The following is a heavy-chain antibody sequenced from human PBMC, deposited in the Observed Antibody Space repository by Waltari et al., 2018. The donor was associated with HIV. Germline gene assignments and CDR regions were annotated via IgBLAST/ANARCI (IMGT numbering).Heavy chain of an antibody. J-gene: IGHJ5*02. V-gene: IGHV3-21*01. D-gene: IGHD6-19*01. CDR3: ARGPSSGWSWFDP. CDR2: IGSLKNCI. Sequence: EVRLLESGGGLVRPGGSLRLSCAASGFRFSDYNMNWVRQGPGKGREWVASIGSLKNCIHYADSVKGRFTVSRDNAKNSLYLQMNSLTAEDTAVYYCARGPSSGWSWFDPWGQGTLVTVSS. CDR1: GFRFSDYN.